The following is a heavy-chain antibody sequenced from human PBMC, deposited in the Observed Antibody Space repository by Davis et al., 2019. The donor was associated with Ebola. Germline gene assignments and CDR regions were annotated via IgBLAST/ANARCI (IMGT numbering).Heavy chain of an antibody. Sequence: GESLKISCAASGFTFDDYYMHWIRQTPGKGLEWVSYISTTDTYTRYADFVKGRFTISRDIAKNSLYLEMNSLRVEDTAVYYCARGSSGWSFVDTYYFDHWGQGILVTVSS. CDR3: ARGSSGWSFVDTYYFDH. J-gene: IGHJ4*02. D-gene: IGHD6-19*01. CDR2: ISTTDTYT. V-gene: IGHV3-11*06. CDR1: GFTFDDYY.